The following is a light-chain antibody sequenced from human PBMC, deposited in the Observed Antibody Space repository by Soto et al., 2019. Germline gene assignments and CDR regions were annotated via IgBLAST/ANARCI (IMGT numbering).Light chain of an antibody. CDR1: NSDIGNYNI. V-gene: IGLV2-23*02. CDR2: EVT. CDR3: CSYAGSNVFV. Sequence: QSVLTQPASVSGSPGQSITISCTGSNSDIGNYNIVSWYQQHPDKAPQLIIYEVTKRPSGVSNRFSGSKSGNTASLTISGLQAEYEGDYHCCSYAGSNVFVVGTGTKRTVL. J-gene: IGLJ1*01.